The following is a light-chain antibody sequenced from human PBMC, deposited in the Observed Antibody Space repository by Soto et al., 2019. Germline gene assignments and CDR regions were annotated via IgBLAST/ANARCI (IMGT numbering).Light chain of an antibody. CDR2: GAS. Sequence: EIVLTQSPGTLSLSPGERATLSCRASQSVSSSYLAWYQQKPGQAPRLLIYGASIRATGIPARFSGSGSGTEFTLTIRSLQSEDFAVYYCQQYNNWPLTFGGGTKVDIK. V-gene: IGKV3-15*01. CDR1: QSVSSSY. CDR3: QQYNNWPLT. J-gene: IGKJ4*01.